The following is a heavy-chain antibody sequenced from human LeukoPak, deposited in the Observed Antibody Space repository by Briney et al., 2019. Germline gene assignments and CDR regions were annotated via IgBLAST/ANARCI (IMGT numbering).Heavy chain of an antibody. CDR3: ARDGERDLYVWGSSVDY. V-gene: IGHV3-21*01. D-gene: IGHD3-16*01. Sequence: GGSLRLSCAASGFTFSSYSMNWVRQAPGKGLEWVSSISSSSSYIYYADSVKGRFTISRDNAKNSLYLQMNSLRAEDTAVYYCARDGERDLYVWGSSVDYWGQGTLVIVSS. J-gene: IGHJ4*02. CDR2: ISSSSSYI. CDR1: GFTFSSYS.